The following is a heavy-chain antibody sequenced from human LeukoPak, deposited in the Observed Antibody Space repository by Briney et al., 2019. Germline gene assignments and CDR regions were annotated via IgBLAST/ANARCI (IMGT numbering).Heavy chain of an antibody. CDR3: ARELLDSYSSGWHFDY. CDR1: GFIFSNYD. D-gene: IGHD6-19*01. V-gene: IGHV3-13*04. CDR2: IGTGGDT. J-gene: IGHJ4*02. Sequence: QPGGSLRLSCAASGFIFSNYDMHWVRQAAGKGLEWVSAIGTGGDTYYPGSVKGRFTISRENAKNSLYLQMNSLGAGDTAVYYCARELLDSYSSGWHFDYWGQGTLVTVSS.